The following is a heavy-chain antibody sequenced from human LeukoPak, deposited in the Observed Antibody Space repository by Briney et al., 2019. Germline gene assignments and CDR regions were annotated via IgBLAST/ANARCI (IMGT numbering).Heavy chain of an antibody. CDR3: ARVSYYDSSGYYFLSYVDY. Sequence: GGSLRLFCAAPGFSFNTYSMSWVRQAPGKGLEWVSYISHYTGSMYYTDSVKGRFTISRDNAKNSLYLQMDSLRAEDTAVYYCARVSYYDSSGYYFLSYVDYWGQGTLVTVSS. CDR2: ISHYTGSM. V-gene: IGHV3-48*01. J-gene: IGHJ4*02. CDR1: GFSFNTYS. D-gene: IGHD3-22*01.